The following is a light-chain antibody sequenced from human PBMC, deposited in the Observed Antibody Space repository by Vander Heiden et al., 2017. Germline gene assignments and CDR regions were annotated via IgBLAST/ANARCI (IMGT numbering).Light chain of an antibody. V-gene: IGLV1-44*01. Sequence: QSVLAQPPSASGTPGQRVTISCSGSSSNIGSNPVNWYQQVPGTAPKLLSDSTNQRPSGVPARGSGSKFGTSASLAISGLQSEDEADDYCSAWDDSLNGIFGGGTKLTVL. CDR2: STN. J-gene: IGLJ2*01. CDR3: SAWDDSLNGI. CDR1: SSNIGSNP.